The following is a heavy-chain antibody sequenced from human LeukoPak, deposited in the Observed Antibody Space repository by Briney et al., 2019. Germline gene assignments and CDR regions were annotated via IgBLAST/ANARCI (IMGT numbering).Heavy chain of an antibody. Sequence: ASVKVSCKTSGYPFTTWEINWVRQAAGQGLEWLGWVHPNGGNTAYAQKFQGRVTMTRDTSISTAYMELSGLTSDDTAVYFCARGPRNDPWGQGTLVTVSS. D-gene: IGHD1-14*01. CDR2: VHPNGGNT. CDR3: ARGPRNDP. J-gene: IGHJ5*02. CDR1: GYPFTTWE. V-gene: IGHV1-8*01.